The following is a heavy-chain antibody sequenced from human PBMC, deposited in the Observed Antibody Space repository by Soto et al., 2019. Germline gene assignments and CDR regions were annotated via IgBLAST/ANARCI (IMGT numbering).Heavy chain of an antibody. V-gene: IGHV1-69*01. Sequence: QVQLVQSGAEVKKPGSSVKVSCKASGGTFSSYGISWVRQAPGQGLEWMGGIIPIFGTANYAQKLQGRVTITADESTITAYMELSSLSLEDTAVYYCARVALVLGFIRHWFDPWGHGTLVTVSS. CDR2: IIPIFGTA. D-gene: IGHD3-10*01. CDR1: GGTFSSYG. J-gene: IGHJ5*02. CDR3: ARVALVLGFIRHWFDP.